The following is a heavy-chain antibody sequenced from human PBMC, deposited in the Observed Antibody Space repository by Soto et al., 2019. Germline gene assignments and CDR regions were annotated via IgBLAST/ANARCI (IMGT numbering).Heavy chain of an antibody. V-gene: IGHV1-18*01. J-gene: IGHJ4*02. CDR3: ARDRRYDYVWGSYPTGN. CDR2: ISAYNGNT. Sequence: QVQLVQSGAEVKKPGASVKVSCKASGYTFTSYGISWVRQAPGQGLEWMGWISAYNGNTNYAQKAQGTVTMTTDTPTSTAYMELRSLRSDDTAVYYCARDRRYDYVWGSYPTGNWGQGTLVTVSS. D-gene: IGHD3-16*02. CDR1: GYTFTSYG.